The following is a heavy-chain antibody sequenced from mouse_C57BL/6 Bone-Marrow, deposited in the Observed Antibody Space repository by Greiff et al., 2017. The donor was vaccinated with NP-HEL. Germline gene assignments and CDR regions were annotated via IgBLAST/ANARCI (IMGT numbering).Heavy chain of an antibody. D-gene: IGHD2-2*01. CDR2: IDPSDSYT. CDR3: ARVSTMVKWVAY. CDR1: GYTFTSYW. Sequence: VQLQQPGAELVRPGTSVKLSCKASGYTFTSYWMHWVKQRPGQGLEWIGVIDPSDSYTNYNQKFKGKATLTVDTSSSTAYMQLSSLTSEDSAVYYCARVSTMVKWVAYWGEGTLGTVSA. V-gene: IGHV1-59*01. J-gene: IGHJ3*01.